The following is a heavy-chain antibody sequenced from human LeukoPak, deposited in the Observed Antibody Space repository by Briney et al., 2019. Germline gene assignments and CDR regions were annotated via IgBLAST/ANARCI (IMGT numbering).Heavy chain of an antibody. J-gene: IGHJ6*03. CDR1: GFTFSGYT. CDR2: ISTSSSYI. D-gene: IGHD4-23*01. Sequence: GGSLRLSCAASGFTFSGYTMNWVRQAPGKGLEWVSSISTSSSYIYYADSVKGRFTISRDNAKKSLYLQMNSLRAEDTAVYYCARDGDTVLTRGYYYYYMDVWGKGTTVTVSS. V-gene: IGHV3-21*01. CDR3: ARDGDTVLTRGYYYYYMDV.